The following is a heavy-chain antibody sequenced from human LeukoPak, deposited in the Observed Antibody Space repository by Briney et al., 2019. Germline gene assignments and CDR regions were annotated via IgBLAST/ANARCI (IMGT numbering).Heavy chain of an antibody. J-gene: IGHJ3*02. V-gene: IGHV1-69*01. D-gene: IGHD3-10*01. Sequence: ASVKVSCKASGGTFSSYAISWVRQAPGQGLEWMGGIIPIFGTANYAQKFQGRATITADESTSTAYMELSSLRSEDTAVYYCARVSRGITSDAFDIWGQGTMVTVSS. CDR3: ARVSRGITSDAFDI. CDR2: IIPIFGTA. CDR1: GGTFSSYA.